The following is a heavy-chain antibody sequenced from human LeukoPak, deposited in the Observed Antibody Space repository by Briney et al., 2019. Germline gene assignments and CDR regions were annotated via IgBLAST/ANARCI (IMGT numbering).Heavy chain of an antibody. V-gene: IGHV4-31*03. Sequence: SETLSLTCTVSGGSFSSGGFCWNWIRQHPGKGLEWIQNIYYSGSTYYNPSLKSRITILVDTSKNQFSLKMSSVTAADTAVYYCARVSWYYYDSSGRNYYYYSMDVWGQGTTVTVSS. CDR2: IYYSGST. CDR3: ARVSWYYYDSSGRNYYYYSMDV. J-gene: IGHJ6*02. D-gene: IGHD3-22*01. CDR1: GGSFSSGGFC.